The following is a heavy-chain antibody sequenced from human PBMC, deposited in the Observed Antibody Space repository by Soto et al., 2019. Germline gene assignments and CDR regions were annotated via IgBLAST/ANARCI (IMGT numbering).Heavy chain of an antibody. D-gene: IGHD1-26*01. J-gene: IGHJ3*02. CDR3: EGSQYSGSYLAFDI. CDR1: GFTFSSYA. CDR2: ISGSGGST. Sequence: GGSLRLSCAASGFTFSSYAMSWVRQAPGKGLEWVSAISGSGGSTYYADSVKGRFTISRDNSKNTLYLQMNSLRAEDTAVYYCEGSQYSGSYLAFDIWGQGTMVTVSS. V-gene: IGHV3-23*01.